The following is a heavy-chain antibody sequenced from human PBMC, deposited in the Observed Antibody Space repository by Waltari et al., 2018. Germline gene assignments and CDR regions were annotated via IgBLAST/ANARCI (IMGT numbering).Heavy chain of an antibody. V-gene: IGHV3-21*01. D-gene: IGHD1-26*01. Sequence: EVQLVESGGGLVTPGGSLRLSCAASGFTFSSYSMDWVRQAPGGGVGWVSSISSGSSYIYYADSVKGRLTISRDNAKNSLYLQMNSLRAEDTAVYYCASEIVGDILDDAMDVWGQGTTVTVSS. CDR2: ISSGSSYI. CDR3: ASEIVGDILDDAMDV. CDR1: GFTFSSYS. J-gene: IGHJ6*02.